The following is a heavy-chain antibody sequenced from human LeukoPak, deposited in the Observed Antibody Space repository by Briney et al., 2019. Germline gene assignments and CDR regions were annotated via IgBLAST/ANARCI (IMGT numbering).Heavy chain of an antibody. J-gene: IGHJ6*03. V-gene: IGHV3-23*01. CDR2: IVGDSTIE. CDR1: GFAFNNDA. D-gene: IGHD5-18*01. CDR3: ARQPYFYYYLNV. Sequence: GGSLRLSCAASGFAFNNDAMTWVRQPPGKGLEWVSTIVGDSTIEYYADSVKGRFTISSDNSKTMLFLHMNSLRAEDTAIYYCARQPYFYYYLNVWGKGTTVTVTS.